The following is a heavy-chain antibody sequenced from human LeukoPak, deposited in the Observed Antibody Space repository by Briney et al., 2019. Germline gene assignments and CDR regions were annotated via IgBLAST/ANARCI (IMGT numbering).Heavy chain of an antibody. V-gene: IGHV3-23*01. J-gene: IGHJ4*02. Sequence: GGSLRLSCAASGFTFSSYAMSWVRQAPGKGLEWVSAISGSGGSTYYADSVKGRFTISRDNAKNSLYLQMNSLRAEDTAVYYCARPIYDSSGYYHDYWGQGTLVTVSS. D-gene: IGHD3-22*01. CDR2: ISGSGGST. CDR1: GFTFSSYA. CDR3: ARPIYDSSGYYHDY.